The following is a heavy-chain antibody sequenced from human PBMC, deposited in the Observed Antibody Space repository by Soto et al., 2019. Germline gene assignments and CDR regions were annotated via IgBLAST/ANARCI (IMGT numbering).Heavy chain of an antibody. CDR1: GFTFSSYG. J-gene: IGHJ6*02. Sequence: GGSLRLSCAASGFTFSSYGMHWVRQAPGKGLEWVAVIWYDGSNKYYADSVKGRFTISRDNSKNTLYLQMNSLRAEDTAVYYCARDGGYCSSTSCSRVEYYYYGMDVWGQGTTVTVSS. CDR2: IWYDGSNK. V-gene: IGHV3-33*01. D-gene: IGHD2-2*01. CDR3: ARDGGYCSSTSCSRVEYYYYGMDV.